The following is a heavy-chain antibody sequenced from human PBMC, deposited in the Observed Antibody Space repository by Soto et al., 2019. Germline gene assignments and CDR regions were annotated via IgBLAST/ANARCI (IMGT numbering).Heavy chain of an antibody. CDR2: INRYKGNT. CDR3: GRDGDEWDQRYLDY. V-gene: IGHV1-18*01. CDR1: GTFSGYG. D-gene: IGHD1-26*01. J-gene: IGHJ4*02. Sequence: QGQLVQSGAELKKPGASVKVSCQASGTFSGYGISLVRQAAGQGLEWMGWINRYKGNTNYAPKFRGRVRMTTDTFTSTVYMELTTLTSDDTAVYYCGRDGDEWDQRYLDYWGQGTLVTVSS.